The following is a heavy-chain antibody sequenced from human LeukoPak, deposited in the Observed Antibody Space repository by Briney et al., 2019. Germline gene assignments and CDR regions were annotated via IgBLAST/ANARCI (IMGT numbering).Heavy chain of an antibody. Sequence: GGTLRLSCAASGFTFSSYEMNWVRQAPGKGLEWVSYISSSGSTIYYADSVKDRFTISRDNAKNSLYLQMNSLRAEDTAVYYCARFAVPAAIGGDYWGQGTLVTVSS. J-gene: IGHJ4*02. CDR3: ARFAVPAAIGGDY. D-gene: IGHD2-2*02. V-gene: IGHV3-48*03. CDR1: GFTFSSYE. CDR2: ISSSGSTI.